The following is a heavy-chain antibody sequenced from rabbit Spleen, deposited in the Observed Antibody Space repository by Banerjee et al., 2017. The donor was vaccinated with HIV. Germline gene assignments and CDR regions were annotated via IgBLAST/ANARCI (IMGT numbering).Heavy chain of an antibody. V-gene: IGHV1S40*01. J-gene: IGHJ6*01. Sequence: SLEESGGGLVQPEGSLTLTCTASGFSFSDSYYMCWVRQAPGKGLEWIACIAVGSSGSTYYASWAKGRFTISKTSSTTVTLQMTWLAAADTATCFCARGIPYGYAGDSYPPYGMDLWGPGTLVTVS. CDR1: GFSFSDSYY. CDR3: ARGIPYGYAGDSYPPYGMDL. CDR2: IAVGSSGST. D-gene: IGHD6-1*01.